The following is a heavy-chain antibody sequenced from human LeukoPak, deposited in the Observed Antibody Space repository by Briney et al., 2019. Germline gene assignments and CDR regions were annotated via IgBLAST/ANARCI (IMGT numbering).Heavy chain of an antibody. Sequence: GGSLRLSCAASGFTFSSYIMNWVRQAPGKGLEWVSSISSSSSYIYYADSVKGRFTISRDNAKNSLYLRMNSLRAEDTAVYYCAREGGNCGGDCYGYYYYYMDVWGKGTPVTISS. CDR2: ISSSSSYI. CDR3: AREGGNCGGDCYGYYYYYMDV. V-gene: IGHV3-21*01. CDR1: GFTFSSYI. J-gene: IGHJ6*03. D-gene: IGHD2-21*02.